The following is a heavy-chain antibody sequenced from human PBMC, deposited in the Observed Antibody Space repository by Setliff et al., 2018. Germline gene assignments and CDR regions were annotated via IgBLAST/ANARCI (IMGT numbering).Heavy chain of an antibody. V-gene: IGHV1-18*01. D-gene: IGHD2-2*01. J-gene: IGHJ4*02. Sequence: ASVKVSCKASGYTFSNYGITWVRQVPGQGLEWMGWISAYSGNTKYAQKLQGRVTMTTDTSTTTAYMELRSLRSDDTAVYYCSRLVRYCTRTSCQRASGDDYWGQGTLVTVSS. CDR2: ISAYSGNT. CDR3: SRLVRYCTRTSCQRASGDDY. CDR1: GYTFSNYG.